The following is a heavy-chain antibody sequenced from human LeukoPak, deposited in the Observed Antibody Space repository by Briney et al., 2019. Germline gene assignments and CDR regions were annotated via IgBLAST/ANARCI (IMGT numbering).Heavy chain of an antibody. D-gene: IGHD2-2*02. J-gene: IGHJ4*02. CDR1: GFTFSSYA. V-gene: IGHV3-23*01. CDR2: ISASGGYT. CDR3: AKDGVVPAAITGGFDY. Sequence: PGGSLRLSCAASGFTFSSYAMSWVSQAPGKRLEWVSAISASGGYTYYADSVKGRFTISRDNSKNTLYLQMNSLRAEDTAVYYCAKDGVVPAAITGGFDYWGQGTRVTVSS.